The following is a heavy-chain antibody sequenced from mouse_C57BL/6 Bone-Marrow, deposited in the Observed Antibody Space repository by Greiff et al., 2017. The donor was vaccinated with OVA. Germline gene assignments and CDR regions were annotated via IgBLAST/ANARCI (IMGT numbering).Heavy chain of an antibody. D-gene: IGHD1-1*01. V-gene: IGHV5-12*01. CDR1: GFTFSDYY. CDR3: ARHNTTVGFAY. J-gene: IGHJ3*01. Sequence: EVKLMESGGGLVQPGGSLKLSCAASGFTFSDYYMYWVRQTPEKRLEWVAYISNGGGSTYYPDTVKGRFTISRDNAKNTLYLQMSRLKSEDTAMYYCARHNTTVGFAYWGQGTLVTVSA. CDR2: ISNGGGST.